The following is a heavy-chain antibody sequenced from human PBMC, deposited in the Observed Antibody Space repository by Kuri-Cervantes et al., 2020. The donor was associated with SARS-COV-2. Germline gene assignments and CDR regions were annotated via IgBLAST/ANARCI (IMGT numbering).Heavy chain of an antibody. D-gene: IGHD3-22*01. CDR3: ALRYYYDSSGYEQFDY. Sequence: SETLSLSCTVSGYSISSGYYWGWIRQPPGRGLEWIGEINHSGSTNYNPSLKSRVTVSVDTSKNQFSLKLSSVTAADTAVYYCALRYYYDSSGYEQFDYWGQGTLVTVSS. CDR1: GYSISSGYY. J-gene: IGHJ4*02. V-gene: IGHV4-38-2*02. CDR2: INHSGST.